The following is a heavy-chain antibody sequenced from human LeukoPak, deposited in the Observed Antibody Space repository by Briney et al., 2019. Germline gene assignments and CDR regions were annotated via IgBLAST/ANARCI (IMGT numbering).Heavy chain of an antibody. D-gene: IGHD1-1*01. J-gene: IGHJ4*02. CDR3: ARVGDWNDLVY. CDR1: GGSISPYY. CDR2: ILYSGTTT. V-gene: IGHV4-59*01. Sequence: KLSETLSLTCTVSGGSISPYYWSWIRQTPGKGLEWIGYILYSGTTTNYNPSLKSRVTISVDTSKNQFSLKLSSVTAADTAVYYCARVGDWNDLVYWGKRALVSVSS.